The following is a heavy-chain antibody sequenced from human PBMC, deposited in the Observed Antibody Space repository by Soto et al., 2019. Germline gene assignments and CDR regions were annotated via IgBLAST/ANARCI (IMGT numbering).Heavy chain of an antibody. CDR2: IYYSGTA. D-gene: IGHD3-3*01. CDR3: ARAFSSDFDW. V-gene: IGHV4-31*03. J-gene: IGHJ5*01. Sequence: PSDTLSLTCTVSGDSISSGDYYWSWIRQHPGKGLEWIGYIYYSGTAQYNPSLKSRVTMSVDTSKSQFSLKLTSVTAADTAIYYCARAFSSDFDW. CDR1: GDSISSGDYY.